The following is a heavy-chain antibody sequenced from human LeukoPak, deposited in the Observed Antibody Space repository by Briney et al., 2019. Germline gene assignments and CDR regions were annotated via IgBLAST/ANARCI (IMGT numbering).Heavy chain of an antibody. D-gene: IGHD3-10*01. CDR3: AKRGVVIRVILGGFHKQAYYFDS. CDR1: GITLSNYG. V-gene: IGHV3-23*01. Sequence: GGSLRLSCALSGITLSNYGISWVRPAPGEGLGWVAGISDRGGATMYADSVKGRVTLSRETPTNTLYLQMNRLRAEDTDVYFCAKRGVVIRVILGGFHKQAYYFDSWGEGAPVTVSS. CDR2: ISDRGGAT. J-gene: IGHJ4*02.